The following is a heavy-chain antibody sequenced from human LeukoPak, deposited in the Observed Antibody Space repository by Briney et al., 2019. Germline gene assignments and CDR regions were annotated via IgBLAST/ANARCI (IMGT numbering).Heavy chain of an antibody. J-gene: IGHJ4*02. D-gene: IGHD4-11*01. Sequence: PSETLSLTCTVSGGSVSDYRSYWPWIRQPPGKGLEWVGSVYHNGDTYYNPALKSRVTISVDTSKNQFSLKLSSVTAADTAVYYCARGRYSNGGLFDYWGQGTLVTVSS. V-gene: IGHV4-39*07. CDR1: GGSVSDYRSY. CDR2: VYHNGDT. CDR3: ARGRYSNGGLFDY.